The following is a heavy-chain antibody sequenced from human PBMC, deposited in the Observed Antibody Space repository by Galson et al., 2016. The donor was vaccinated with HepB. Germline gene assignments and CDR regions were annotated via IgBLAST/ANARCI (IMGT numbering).Heavy chain of an antibody. V-gene: IGHV3-48*02. CDR1: GFTFSSYS. CDR3: ARDSSSWSTPLWFDP. J-gene: IGHJ5*02. CDR2: ISSGRDTT. D-gene: IGHD6-13*01. Sequence: SLRLSCAASGFTFSSYSVNWVRQAPGKGLEWVSYISSGRDTTYYADSVKGRFTISRDNPKNSLYLQTNSLRDEDTAVYYCARDSSSWSTPLWFDPWGQGTLVTVSS.